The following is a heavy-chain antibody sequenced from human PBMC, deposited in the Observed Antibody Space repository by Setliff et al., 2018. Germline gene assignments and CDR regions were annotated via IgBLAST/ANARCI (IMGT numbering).Heavy chain of an antibody. CDR2: IYTDGST. CDR3: ARVTGFLYMDV. D-gene: IGHD3-3*01. V-gene: IGHV4-61*02. J-gene: IGHJ6*03. CDR1: GDSISGAKYY. Sequence: PSETLSLTCTVSGDSISGAKYYWSWIRQSAGKGLECIGRIYTDGSTKYNPSLNSRVALSIDTSKNQFSLRLSSVTAADTAVYFCARVTGFLYMDVWGKGTPVTVSS.